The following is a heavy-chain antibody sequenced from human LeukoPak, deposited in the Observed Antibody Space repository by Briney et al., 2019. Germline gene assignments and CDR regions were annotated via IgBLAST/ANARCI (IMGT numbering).Heavy chain of an antibody. V-gene: IGHV3-48*04. D-gene: IGHD5-24*01. CDR2: TYGTIT. Sequence: PGGSLRLSCATSGFSFSSYSMNWVRQAPGKGLEWVSYTYGTITHYADSVEGRFTISSDNAKNSLYLQMNSLRAEDTAVYYCVRPRREGYNFDFDFWGQGTLVTVSS. CDR1: GFSFSSYS. CDR3: VRPRREGYNFDFDF. J-gene: IGHJ4*02.